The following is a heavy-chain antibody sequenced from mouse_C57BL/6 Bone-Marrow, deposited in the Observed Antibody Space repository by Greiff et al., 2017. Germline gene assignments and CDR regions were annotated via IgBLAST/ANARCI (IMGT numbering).Heavy chain of an antibody. D-gene: IGHD1-1*01. CDR2: IDPENGDT. J-gene: IGHJ3*01. CDR3: TTPLRKFAY. CDR1: GFNIKDDY. V-gene: IGHV14-4*01. Sequence: EVQLQQSGAELVRPGASVKLSCTASGFNIKDDYMHWVKQRPEQGLEWIGWIDPENGDTEYASKFQGKATITADTSSNTAYLQLSSLTSEDTAVYYCTTPLRKFAYWGQGTLVTVSA.